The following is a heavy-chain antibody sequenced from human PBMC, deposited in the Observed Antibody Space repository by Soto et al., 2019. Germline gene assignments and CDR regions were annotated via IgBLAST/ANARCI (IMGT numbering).Heavy chain of an antibody. Sequence: QVQLVESGGGVVQPGRSLRLSCAASGFTFSSYGMHWVRQAPGKGLEWVAVIWYDGSNKYYADSVKGRFTISRDNSKNALYLQMNSLRAEDTAVYYCARDWYYYGMAVWGQGTTVTVSS. J-gene: IGHJ6*01. CDR2: IWYDGSNK. CDR3: ARDWYYYGMAV. CDR1: GFTFSSYG. V-gene: IGHV3-33*01.